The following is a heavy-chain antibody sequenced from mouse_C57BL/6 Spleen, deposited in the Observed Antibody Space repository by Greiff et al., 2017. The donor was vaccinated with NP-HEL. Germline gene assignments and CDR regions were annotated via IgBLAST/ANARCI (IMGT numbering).Heavy chain of an antibody. CDR1: GYAFSSSW. J-gene: IGHJ4*01. CDR2: IYPGDGDT. CDR3: ARPYYGSREDYAMDY. Sequence: VQLQQSGPELVKPGASVKISCKASGYAFSSSWMNWVKQRPGKGLEWIGRIYPGDGDTNYNGKFKGKATLTADKSSSTASMQLSSLTSEDSAVDFCARPYYGSREDYAMDYWGQGTSVTVSS. V-gene: IGHV1-82*01. D-gene: IGHD1-1*01.